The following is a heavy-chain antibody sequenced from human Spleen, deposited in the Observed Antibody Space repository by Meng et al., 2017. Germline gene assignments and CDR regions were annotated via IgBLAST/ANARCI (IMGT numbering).Heavy chain of an antibody. Sequence: VERVGSGVGLVKPGGSLRLFCGDSGLSFTDAWMSWVRQAPGKGLEWVGRIKRNSDGGTIDYAAPVKGRFTISRDDSKSTLYLQMSGLRIDDTGVYYCTWDDKAVSDYWGQGTLVTVSS. CDR1: GLSFTDAW. J-gene: IGHJ4*02. CDR3: TWDDKAVSDY. CDR2: IKRNSDGGTI. V-gene: IGHV3-15*01. D-gene: IGHD3-9*01.